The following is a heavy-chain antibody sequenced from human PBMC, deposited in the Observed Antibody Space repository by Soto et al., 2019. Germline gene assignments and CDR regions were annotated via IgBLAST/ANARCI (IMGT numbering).Heavy chain of an antibody. V-gene: IGHV3-30-3*01. J-gene: IGHJ4*02. D-gene: IGHD7-27*01. CDR2: ISYDGSNT. CDR3: ARDWGSNWDTRGPWDC. CDR1: GFTVSTYA. Sequence: QVQLVESGGGVVQPGRSLRLSCAASGFTVSTYAMHWVRQAPGKGLQWVAVISYDGSNTYYADSVKGRFTISRDNSTNTLYMQTNSLRTQNTAVYYCARDWGSNWDTRGPWDCWGQGTLVTVSS.